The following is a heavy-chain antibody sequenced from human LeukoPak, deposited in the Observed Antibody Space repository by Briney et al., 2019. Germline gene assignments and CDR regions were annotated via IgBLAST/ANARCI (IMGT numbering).Heavy chain of an antibody. D-gene: IGHD1/OR15-1a*01. CDR2: IFPGDSDT. CDR1: GYSFTSYW. J-gene: IGHJ4*02. CDR3: ATSESQTKFDY. V-gene: IGHV5-51*01. Sequence: GESLKISCKGSGYSFTSYWIGWVRQMPGKGLEWMGIIFPGDSDTIYSPSFQGQVTISADKSINTAYLQWSSLKASDTAMYYCATSESQTKFDYWGQGTLVTASS.